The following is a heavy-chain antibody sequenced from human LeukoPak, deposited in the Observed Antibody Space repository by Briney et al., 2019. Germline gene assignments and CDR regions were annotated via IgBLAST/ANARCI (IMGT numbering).Heavy chain of an antibody. D-gene: IGHD1-26*01. V-gene: IGHV3-48*02. CDR2: ISSSSSTI. CDR3: ARDIVGATRWS. CDR1: GFTFSSYS. Sequence: GGSLRLSCAASGFTFSSYSMNWVRQAPGKGLEWVSYISSSSSTIYYADSVKGRFTISRDNAKNPLYLQMNSLRDEDTAVYYCARDIVGATRWSWGQGTLVTVSS. J-gene: IGHJ5*02.